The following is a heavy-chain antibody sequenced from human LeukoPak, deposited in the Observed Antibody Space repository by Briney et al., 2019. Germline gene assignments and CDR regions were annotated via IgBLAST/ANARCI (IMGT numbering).Heavy chain of an antibody. CDR2: IYYTGNT. CDR1: GGSISSYY. D-gene: IGHD4-17*01. V-gene: IGHV4-59*12. J-gene: IGHJ1*01. Sequence: PSETLSLTCTVSGGSISSYYWSWSRQPPGKGLEWIGYIYYTGNTNYNPSLKSRVTMSVDTTKNQFSLKLTSVTAADTAVYYCADDYGDWGKGALVTVSS. CDR3: ADDYGD.